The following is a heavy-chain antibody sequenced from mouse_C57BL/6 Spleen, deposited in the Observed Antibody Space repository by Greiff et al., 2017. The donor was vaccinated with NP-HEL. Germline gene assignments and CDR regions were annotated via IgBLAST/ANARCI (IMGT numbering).Heavy chain of an antibody. CDR2: IHPSDSDT. CDR3: AIAGLGGLGYDRGFAY. J-gene: IGHJ3*01. CDR1: GYTFTSYW. Sequence: QVQLQQPGAELVKPGASVKVSCKASGYTFTSYWMHWVKQRPGQGLEWIGRIHPSDSDTNYNQKFKGKATLTVDQSSSTAYMQLSSLTAEDSAVYYCAIAGLGGLGYDRGFAYWGQGTLVTVSA. D-gene: IGHD2-2*01. V-gene: IGHV1-74*01.